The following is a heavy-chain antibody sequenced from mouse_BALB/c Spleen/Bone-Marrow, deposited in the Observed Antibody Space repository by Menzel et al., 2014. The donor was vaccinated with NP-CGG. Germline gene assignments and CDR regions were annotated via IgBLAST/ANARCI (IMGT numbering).Heavy chain of an antibody. CDR2: INPSNDTP. J-gene: IGHJ1*01. CDR1: GYTFTNYF. V-gene: IGHV1S81*02. Sequence: QVQLQQSGAELVKPGASVKLSCRVSGYTFTNYFVYWVKQRPGQGLEWIGEINPSNDTPNFNEKFKSKATLTVDKSSSTAYMQLSSLTSEDSAVYYCTKSGYYGSGWYFDVWGAGTTVTVTS. D-gene: IGHD1-2*01. CDR3: TKSGYYGSGWYFDV.